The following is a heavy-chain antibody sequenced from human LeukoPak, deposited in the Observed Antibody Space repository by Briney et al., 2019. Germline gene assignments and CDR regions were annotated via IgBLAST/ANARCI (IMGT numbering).Heavy chain of an antibody. Sequence: ASVKVSCKASGYAFTSYDINWVRQATGQGLEWMGWMNPNSGNTGYAQKFQGRVTMTRNTSISTAYMELSSLRSEDTAVYYCARSVLRFSTYYYYMDVWGKGTTVTVSS. CDR1: GYAFTSYD. J-gene: IGHJ6*03. V-gene: IGHV1-8*01. D-gene: IGHD3-3*01. CDR3: ARSVLRFSTYYYYMDV. CDR2: MNPNSGNT.